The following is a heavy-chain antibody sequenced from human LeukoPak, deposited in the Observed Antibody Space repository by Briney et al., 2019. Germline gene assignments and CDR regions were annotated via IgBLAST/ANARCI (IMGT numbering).Heavy chain of an antibody. CDR1: GFTFSSYA. CDR3: AKDRRAKWLRKIDWYFDL. V-gene: IGHV3-23*01. CDR2: ISGSGGST. D-gene: IGHD5-12*01. J-gene: IGHJ2*01. Sequence: GGSLRLSCAASGFTFSSYATSWVRQAPGKGLEWVSAISGSGGSTYYADSVKGRFTISRDNSKNTLYLQMNSLRAEDTAVYYCAKDRRAKWLRKIDWYFDLWGRGTLVTVSS.